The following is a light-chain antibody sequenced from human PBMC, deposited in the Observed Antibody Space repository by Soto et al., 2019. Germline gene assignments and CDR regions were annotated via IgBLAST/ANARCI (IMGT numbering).Light chain of an antibody. CDR2: DVT. J-gene: IGLJ1*01. CDR3: SSYTSGSTVYV. Sequence: QSALTQPASVSGSPGQSITISCTGTSGDVGGYNYVSWYQQHPGKAPKLMIYDVTNRPSGVSYRFSGSKSGNTASLTISGLQDEDEADYYCSSYTSGSTVYVFGTGTKLTVL. V-gene: IGLV2-14*03. CDR1: SGDVGGYNY.